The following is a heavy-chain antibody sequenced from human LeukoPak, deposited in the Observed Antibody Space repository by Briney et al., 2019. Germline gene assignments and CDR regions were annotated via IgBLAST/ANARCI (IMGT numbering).Heavy chain of an antibody. CDR3: ARGLGSLRPGLPLGHSSKMKPLDY. CDR2: INPNSGGT. V-gene: IGHV1-2*02. CDR1: GYTFTGYY. D-gene: IGHD2-15*01. J-gene: IGHJ4*02. Sequence: ASVTVSCKASGYTFTGYYMHWARQAPGQGLEWMGWINPNSGGTNYAQKFQGRVTMTRDTSISTAYMELSRLRSDDTAVYYCARGLGSLRPGLPLGHSSKMKPLDYWGQGTLVTVSS.